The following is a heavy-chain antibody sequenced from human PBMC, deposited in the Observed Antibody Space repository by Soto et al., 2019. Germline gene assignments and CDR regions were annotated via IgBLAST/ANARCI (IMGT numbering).Heavy chain of an antibody. CDR2: FYYSGST. V-gene: IGHV4-31*03. CDR3: ARHWITMVRGLCHFEY. Sequence: SETLSLTCTVSGGSISTGGYYWNWIRQHPGKGLEWIGYFYYSGSTYYNPSLKSRVTISVNTSKNQFSLKLSSVTAADLVVYYCARHWITMVRGLCHFEYWGQGTLVTVSS. D-gene: IGHD3-10*01. CDR1: GGSISTGGYY. J-gene: IGHJ4*02.